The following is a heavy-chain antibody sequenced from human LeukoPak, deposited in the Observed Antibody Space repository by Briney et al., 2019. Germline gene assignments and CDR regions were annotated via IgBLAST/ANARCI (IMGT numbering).Heavy chain of an antibody. CDR3: AREMGYYYYGMDV. CDR1: GFTFSIYW. Sequence: GESLRLSCAASGFTFSIYWMSWVRQAPGEWLGWEANIKQDGSEKYYVDSVKGRFTISRDNAKNSLYLQMNSLRAEDTAVYYCAREMGYYYYGMDVWGQGTTVTASS. V-gene: IGHV3-7*01. J-gene: IGHJ6*02. CDR2: IKQDGSEK. D-gene: IGHD2-8*01.